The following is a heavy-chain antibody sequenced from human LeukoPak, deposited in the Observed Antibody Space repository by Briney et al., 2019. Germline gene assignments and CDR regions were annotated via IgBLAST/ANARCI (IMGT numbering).Heavy chain of an antibody. J-gene: IGHJ3*01. CDR3: AGPNSTSYYDSRGYDAFDV. D-gene: IGHD3-22*01. V-gene: IGHV5-10-1*04. Sequence: GESPKISCKVSGYNFTSHWINWVRQMPGKGLEWIRKIDPSDSYTYYSPSFQGQVTISAGKSVRTAYLQWSSLKASDTAMYYCAGPNSTSYYDSRGYDAFDVWGQGTMVTVSS. CDR2: IDPSDSYT. CDR1: GYNFTSHW.